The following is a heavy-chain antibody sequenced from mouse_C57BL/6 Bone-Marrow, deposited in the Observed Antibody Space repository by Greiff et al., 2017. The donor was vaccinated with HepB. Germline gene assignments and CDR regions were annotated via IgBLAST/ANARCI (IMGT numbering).Heavy chain of an antibody. CDR1: GYAFTNYL. V-gene: IGHV1-54*01. Sequence: VKLMESGAELVRPGTSVKVSCKASGYAFTNYLIEWVKQRPGQGLEWIGVINPGSGGTNYNEKFKGKATLTADKSSSTAYMQLSSLTSEDSAVYFCASGTLFDYWGQGTTLTVSS. D-gene: IGHD4-1*01. CDR3: ASGTLFDY. J-gene: IGHJ2*01. CDR2: INPGSGGT.